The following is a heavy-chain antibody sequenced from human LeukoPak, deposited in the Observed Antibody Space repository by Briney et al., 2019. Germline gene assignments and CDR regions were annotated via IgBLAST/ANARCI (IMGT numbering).Heavy chain of an antibody. CDR2: ISSSSTYI. J-gene: IGHJ3*02. CDR3: ARDLKGDYAIDI. V-gene: IGHV3-21*01. CDR1: GFTFSSYN. D-gene: IGHD4-17*01. Sequence: GGSLRLSCAASGFTFSSYNMNGVRQAPGKGLEGVSSISSSSTYIYYADSMKGRFTISRDNAKNSLYLQMNSLRTEDTAVYYCARDLKGDYAIDIWGQGTMVTVSS.